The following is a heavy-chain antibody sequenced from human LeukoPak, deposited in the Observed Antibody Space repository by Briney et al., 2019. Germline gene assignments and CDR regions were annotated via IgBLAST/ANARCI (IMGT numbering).Heavy chain of an antibody. J-gene: IGHJ5*02. CDR1: GGSISSYY. CDR3: AREVAVAGKSGWFDP. D-gene: IGHD6-19*01. V-gene: IGHV4-59*01. Sequence: KPSETLSLTCTVSGGSISSYYWSWIRQPPGKGLEWIGCIYYSGSTNYNPSLKSRVTISVDTSKNQFSLKLSSVTAADTAVYYCAREVAVAGKSGWFDPWGQGTLVTVSS. CDR2: IYYSGST.